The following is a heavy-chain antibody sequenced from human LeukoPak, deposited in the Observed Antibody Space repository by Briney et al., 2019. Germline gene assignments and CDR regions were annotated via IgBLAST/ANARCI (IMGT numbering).Heavy chain of an antibody. CDR2: INPNSGGT. D-gene: IGHD6-19*01. V-gene: IGHV1-2*02. J-gene: IGHJ4*02. Sequence: ASVKVPCKASGYTFTGYYMHWVRQAPGQGLEWMGWINPNSGGTNYAQKFQGRVTMTRDTSNSTAYMELSRLRSDDTAVYYCARGIAVAGSPDYWGQGTLVTVSS. CDR3: ARGIAVAGSPDY. CDR1: GYTFTGYY.